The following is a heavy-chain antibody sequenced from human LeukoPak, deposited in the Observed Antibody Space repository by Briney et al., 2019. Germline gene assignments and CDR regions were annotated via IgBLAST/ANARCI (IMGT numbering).Heavy chain of an antibody. Sequence: PSETLSLTCTVSGGSISSSSYYWGWIRQPPGKGLEWIGSIDYRGSSYQTPSLKSRVTMSVDTSKSLFSLKLTSVTAADTAVYYCVRHARYFDWLSIWGQGTLVTVSS. V-gene: IGHV4-39*01. D-gene: IGHD3-9*01. CDR1: GGSISSSSYY. CDR2: IDYRGSS. J-gene: IGHJ4*02. CDR3: VRHARYFDWLSI.